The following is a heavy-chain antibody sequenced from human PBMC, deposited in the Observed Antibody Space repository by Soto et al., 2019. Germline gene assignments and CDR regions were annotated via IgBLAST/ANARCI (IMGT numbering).Heavy chain of an antibody. CDR1: GGSISYNSYY. D-gene: IGHD2-2*01. V-gene: IGHV4-39*02. CDR2: IFYTGTT. Sequence: SETLSLTCSVSGGSISYNSYYWGWIRQPPGKGLEWVGGIFYTGTTYYSPSLRDRVTISVDTSKNSFSLNLTSVTAADTAVYFCARLVVVAPVANAWGQGTLVTVSS. CDR3: ARLVVVAPVANA. J-gene: IGHJ5*02.